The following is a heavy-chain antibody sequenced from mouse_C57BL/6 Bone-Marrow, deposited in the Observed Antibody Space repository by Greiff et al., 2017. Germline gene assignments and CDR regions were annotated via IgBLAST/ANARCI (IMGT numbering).Heavy chain of an antibody. D-gene: IGHD1-1*01. CDR2: ILPGSGST. V-gene: IGHV1-9*01. J-gene: IGHJ4*01. CDR1: GYTFTGYW. CDR3: ARGGIPITTDYAMDY. Sequence: QVQLKQSGAELMKPGASVKLSCKATGYTFTGYWIAWVKQRPGHGLEWIGEILPGSGSTNYNEKFKGKATFTADTSSNTAYMQHSSLTTEDSAIYYCARGGIPITTDYAMDYWGQGTSVTVSA.